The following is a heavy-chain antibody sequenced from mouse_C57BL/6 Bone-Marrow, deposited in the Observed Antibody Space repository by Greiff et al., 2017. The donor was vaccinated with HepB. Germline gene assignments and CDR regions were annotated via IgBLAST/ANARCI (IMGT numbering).Heavy chain of an antibody. CDR2: IDPENGDT. J-gene: IGHJ1*03. V-gene: IGHV14-4*01. D-gene: IGHD1-1*01. Sequence: VQLQQSGAELVRPGASVKLSCTASGFNIKDDYMHWVKQRPEQGLEWIGWIDPENGDTEYASKFQGKATITADTSSNTAYLQLSSLTSDDTAVYYFTTEGYYYGGYFDVWGTGTTVTVSS. CDR1: GFNIKDDY. CDR3: TTEGYYYGGYFDV.